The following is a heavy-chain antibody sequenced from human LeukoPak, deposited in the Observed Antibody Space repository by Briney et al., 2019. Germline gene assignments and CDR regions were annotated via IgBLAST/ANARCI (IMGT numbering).Heavy chain of an antibody. J-gene: IGHJ5*02. CDR3: AREGCSGGSCYNWFDP. D-gene: IGHD2-15*01. CDR1: GGSTSSSSYY. CDR2: IHYSGST. V-gene: IGHV4-61*01. Sequence: SETLSLTCTVSGGSTSSSSYYWGWIRQPPGKGLEWIGYIHYSGSTNYNPSLKSRVTISVDTSKNQFSLKLSSVTAADTAVYYCAREGCSGGSCYNWFDPWGQGTLVTVSS.